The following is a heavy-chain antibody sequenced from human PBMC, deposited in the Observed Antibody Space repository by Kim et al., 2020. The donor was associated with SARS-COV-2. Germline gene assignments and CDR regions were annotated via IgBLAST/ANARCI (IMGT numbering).Heavy chain of an antibody. V-gene: IGHV3-15*01. J-gene: IGHJ4*02. Sequence: APVKGRFTISRDDSKNPLYLQMNSLKTEDTAVYYCTTVITSGGVIVAFDYWGQGTLVTVSS. D-gene: IGHD3-16*02. CDR3: TTVITSGGVIVAFDY.